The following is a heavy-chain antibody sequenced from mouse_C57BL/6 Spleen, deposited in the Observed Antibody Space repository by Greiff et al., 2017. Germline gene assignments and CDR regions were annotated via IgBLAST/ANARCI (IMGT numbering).Heavy chain of an antibody. CDR1: GFTFSDYG. V-gene: IGHV5-17*01. CDR3: ARESWFAY. Sequence: EVNLVESGGGLVKPGGSLKLSCAASGFTFSDYGMHWVRQAPEKGLEWVAYISSGSSTINYADKVKGRFTISRDNAKNTLFLQMTSLRSEDTSMYYCARESWFAYWGQGTLVTVSA. J-gene: IGHJ3*01. CDR2: ISSGSSTI.